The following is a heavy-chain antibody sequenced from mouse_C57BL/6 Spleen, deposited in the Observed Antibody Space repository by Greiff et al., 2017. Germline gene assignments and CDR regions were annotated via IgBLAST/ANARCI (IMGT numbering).Heavy chain of an antibody. J-gene: IGHJ2*01. D-gene: IGHD1-1*02. Sequence: QVQLQQSGAELVRPGASVTLSCKASGYTFTDYEMHWVKQTPVHGLEWIGAIDPETGGTAYNQKFKGKAILTADKSSSTAYMELRSLTSEDSAVYYCTRYDYGGYYWGQGTTLTVSS. CDR2: IDPETGGT. CDR3: TRYDYGGYY. CDR1: GYTFTDYE. V-gene: IGHV1-15*01.